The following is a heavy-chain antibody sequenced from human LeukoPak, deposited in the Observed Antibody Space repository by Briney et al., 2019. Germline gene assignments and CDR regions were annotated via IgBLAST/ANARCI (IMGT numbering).Heavy chain of an antibody. Sequence: TSETLSLTCAVYGGSFSGYYWSWIRQPAGKGLEWIGRIYTSGSTNYNPSLKSRVTMSVDTSKNQFSLKLSSVTAADTAVYYCARDLGVWRDSSGYYLLDYWGQGTLVTVSS. J-gene: IGHJ4*02. D-gene: IGHD3-22*01. CDR1: GGSFSGYY. CDR2: IYTSGST. V-gene: IGHV4-4*07. CDR3: ARDLGVWRDSSGYYLLDY.